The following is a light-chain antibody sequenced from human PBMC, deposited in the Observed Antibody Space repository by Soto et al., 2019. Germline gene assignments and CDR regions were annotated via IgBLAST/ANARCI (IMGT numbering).Light chain of an antibody. CDR3: AAWDDSLNGVI. J-gene: IGLJ2*01. Sequence: QSVLTQPPSASGTPGQRVTISCSGGTSNIGTNTVTCYQQVPGTAPKLLLYHHIQRPSGVPDRFSGSKSGTSASLAISGLQSEDEADYYCAAWDDSLNGVIFGAGTKLTVL. V-gene: IGLV1-44*01. CDR1: TSNIGTNT. CDR2: HHI.